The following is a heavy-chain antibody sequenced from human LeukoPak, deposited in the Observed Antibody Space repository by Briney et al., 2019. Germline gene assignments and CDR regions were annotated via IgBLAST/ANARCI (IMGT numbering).Heavy chain of an antibody. J-gene: IGHJ4*02. V-gene: IGHV3-21*01. CDR2: ISSSSSYI. Sequence: WIRQPPGKGLEWVSSISSSSSYIYYADSVKGRFTISRDNAKNSLYLQMNSLRAEDTAVYYCARVKVADDHLIDYWGQGTLVTVSS. D-gene: IGHD6-19*01. CDR3: ARVKVADDHLIDY.